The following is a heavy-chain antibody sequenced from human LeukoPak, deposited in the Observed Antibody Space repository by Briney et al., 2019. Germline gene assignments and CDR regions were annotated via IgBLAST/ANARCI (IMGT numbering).Heavy chain of an antibody. Sequence: PGRSLRLSCEGSGFAFRDAALNWVRQAPGKGLEWVGFIRSEAFLGTTETAASVKGRFTISRDDFKSVVYLHMDSLTTEDTAICYCSRCLVGTTYAFDVWGQGTTVTVSS. CDR1: GFAFRDAA. CDR3: SRCLVGTTYAFDV. CDR2: IRSEAFLGTT. D-gene: IGHD1-26*01. V-gene: IGHV3-49*04. J-gene: IGHJ3*01.